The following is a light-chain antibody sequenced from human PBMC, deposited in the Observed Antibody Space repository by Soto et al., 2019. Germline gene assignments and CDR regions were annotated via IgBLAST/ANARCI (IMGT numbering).Light chain of an antibody. CDR1: SGNVCGYDY. V-gene: IGLV2-8*01. CDR2: DVN. J-gene: IGLJ2*01. Sequence: QSVLTQPPSASGSPGQSVTISCTGTSGNVCGYDYVSWYQQHPGKVPKLIISDVNKRPSGVPDRFSGSKSGNTASLTVSGLQAEDEADYYCSSYAGSTNLIFGGGTKLTVL. CDR3: SSYAGSTNLI.